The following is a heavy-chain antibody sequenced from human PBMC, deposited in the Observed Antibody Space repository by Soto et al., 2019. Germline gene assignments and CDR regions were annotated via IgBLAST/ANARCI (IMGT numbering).Heavy chain of an antibody. Sequence: SQTLSLTCAISGDSVSTNIATWDWIRQSPTRRHEKMGRTYYRSKWFNDYAVSVKGRISINPDTSNNKFSLQMNSLRAEDSAVYYFAKVTYYDILTGYYSSSNFDYWGQGTLDTVSS. D-gene: IGHD3-9*01. CDR1: GDSVSTNIAT. V-gene: IGHV6-1*01. CDR3: AKVTYYDILTGYYSSSNFDY. J-gene: IGHJ4*02. CDR2: TYYRSKWFN.